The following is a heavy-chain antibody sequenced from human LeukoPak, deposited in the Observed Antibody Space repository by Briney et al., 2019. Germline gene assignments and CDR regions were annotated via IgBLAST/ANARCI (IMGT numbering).Heavy chain of an antibody. CDR3: ARGLSGSGSYYFLDY. CDR2: INPNSGGT. J-gene: IGHJ4*02. Sequence: ASVKVSCKASGYTFTGYYMHWVRQAPGQGLEWMGWINPNSGGTNYAQKFQGRVTMTRDTSISTAYMELSRLRSDDTAVYYCARGLSGSGSYYFLDYWGQGTLVTVSS. CDR1: GYTFTGYY. D-gene: IGHD3-10*01. V-gene: IGHV1-2*02.